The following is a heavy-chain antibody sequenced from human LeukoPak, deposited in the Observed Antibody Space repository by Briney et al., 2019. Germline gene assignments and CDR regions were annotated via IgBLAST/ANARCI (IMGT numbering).Heavy chain of an antibody. CDR1: GFTFSNYA. CDR3: AKVLLRMAVRPPFDS. CDR2: INGSGGTT. D-gene: IGHD6-6*01. J-gene: IGHJ4*02. V-gene: IGHV3-23*01. Sequence: AGSLRLSCAASGFTFSNYATSWVSPAPGKGLEWVSAINGSGGTTNYADSVKGRFTISRDNSKKTVYLQMNSLRAEDTAVYYCAKVLLRMAVRPPFDSWGQGTLVTVSS.